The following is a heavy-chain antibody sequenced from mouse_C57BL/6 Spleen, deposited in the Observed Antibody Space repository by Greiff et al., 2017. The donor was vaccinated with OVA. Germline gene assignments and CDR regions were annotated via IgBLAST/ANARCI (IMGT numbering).Heavy chain of an antibody. J-gene: IGHJ1*03. Sequence: QVQLKQSGAELMKPGASVKLSCKATGYTFTGSWIEWVKQRPGHGLEWIGEILPGSGSTNYNEKFKGKATFTADTSANTAYMQLSSLTTEDSAIYYGARGPSSGSSYYWYFEVWGTGTTVTVSS. CDR2: ILPGSGST. CDR1: GYTFTGSW. D-gene: IGHD1-1*01. CDR3: ARGPSSGSSYYWYFEV. V-gene: IGHV1-9*01.